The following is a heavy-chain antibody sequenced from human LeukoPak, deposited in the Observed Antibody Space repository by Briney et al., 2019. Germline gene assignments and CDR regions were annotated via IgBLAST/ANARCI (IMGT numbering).Heavy chain of an antibody. CDR2: ITSSSSYT. Sequence: PGGSLRLSCAVSGFTFSDYYMSWIRQAPGKGLEWVSYITSSSSYTNYADSVKGRFTISRDNAKNSLYLRMNSLRDEDTAVYYCASITVAGWGQGTLVTVSS. J-gene: IGHJ4*02. CDR1: GFTFSDYY. CDR3: ASITVAG. D-gene: IGHD6-19*01. V-gene: IGHV3-11*06.